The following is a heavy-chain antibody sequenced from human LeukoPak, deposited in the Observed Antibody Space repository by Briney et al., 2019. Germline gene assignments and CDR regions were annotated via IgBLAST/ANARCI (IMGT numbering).Heavy chain of an antibody. V-gene: IGHV3-30*18. CDR1: GYTLSSYG. J-gene: IGHJ6*02. D-gene: IGHD6-19*01. CDR3: AECFLGQCLVPEAPYYYYYGMDV. Sequence: GGSLRLFCAASGYTLSSYGMHWVRQAPGKGLEWVAVISYDGSNKYYADSVKCRFTISRDNSKNTLYLQMNSLRAEDTAVYYCAECFLGQCLVPEAPYYYYYGMDVWGQGTTVTVSS. CDR2: ISYDGSNK.